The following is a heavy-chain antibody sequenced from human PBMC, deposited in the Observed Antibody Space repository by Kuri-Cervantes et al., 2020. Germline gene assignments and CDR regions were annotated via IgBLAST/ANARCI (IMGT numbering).Heavy chain of an antibody. CDR2: INPNSGHT. V-gene: IGHV1-2*06. D-gene: IGHD3-10*01. CDR3: ARGYYGSGSLRVYYYYGMDV. CDR1: GYTLSDHF. J-gene: IGHJ6*02. Sequence: ASVKVSCKGSGYTLSDHFMHWVRQAPGQGLEWMGRINPNSGHTDSAQKFQGRATMTRDTSINTAYMELSSLRSDDTAVYYCARGYYGSGSLRVYYYYGMDVWGQGTTVTVSS.